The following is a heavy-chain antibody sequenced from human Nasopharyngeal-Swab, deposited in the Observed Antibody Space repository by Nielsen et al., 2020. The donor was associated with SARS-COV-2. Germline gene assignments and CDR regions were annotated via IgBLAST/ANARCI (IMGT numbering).Heavy chain of an antibody. D-gene: IGHD3-22*01. CDR1: GSSISSGGYY. Sequence: SETLSLTCTVSGSSISSGGYYWSWIRQHPGKGLEWIGYIYYSGSTYYNPSLKSRVTISVDTSKNQFSLKLSSVTAADTAVYYCARNPYYYDSKEGWFDPWGQGTLVTVSS. CDR3: ARNPYYYDSKEGWFDP. CDR2: IYYSGST. J-gene: IGHJ5*02. V-gene: IGHV4-31*03.